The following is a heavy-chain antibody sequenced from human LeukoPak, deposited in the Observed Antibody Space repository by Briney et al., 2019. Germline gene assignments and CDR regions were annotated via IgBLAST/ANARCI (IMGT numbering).Heavy chain of an antibody. CDR1: GGTFSSYV. J-gene: IGHJ4*02. D-gene: IGHD5-18*01. V-gene: IGHV1-69*05. CDR3: ASLGGYSYGLGLTC. CDR2: IIPIFGTA. Sequence: SVKVSCKASGGTFSSYVISWVRQAPGQGLEWMGRIIPIFGTANYAQKFQGRVTITTDESTSTACMELSSLRSEDTAVYYCASLGGYSYGLGLTCWGQGTLVTVSS.